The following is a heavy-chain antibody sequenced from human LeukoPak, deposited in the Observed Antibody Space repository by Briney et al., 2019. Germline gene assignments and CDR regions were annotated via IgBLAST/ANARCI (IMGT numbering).Heavy chain of an antibody. CDR3: ARGGSLDL. CDR1: GFSFSSNR. D-gene: IGHD3-16*01. J-gene: IGHJ2*01. CDR2: ISDSSSTI. Sequence: GGSLRLSCAASGFSFSSNRMNWVRQAPGKGLEWVSYISDSSSTIYYADSVKGRFTISRDNAKNSLYLQMNSLRAEDTAVYYCARGGSLDLWGRGTLSLSPQ. V-gene: IGHV3-48*01.